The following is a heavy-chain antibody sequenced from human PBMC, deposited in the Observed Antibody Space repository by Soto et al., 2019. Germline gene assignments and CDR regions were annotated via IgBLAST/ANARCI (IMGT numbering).Heavy chain of an antibody. CDR2: INDSGST. CDR3: AKHLGFCSGDGCYRGFDC. V-gene: IGHV4-34*01. D-gene: IGHD2-15*01. CDR1: GASLSGYY. J-gene: IGHJ4*02. Sequence: QVQLQQWGAGLLKPSETLSLTCGVSGASLSGYYRSWIRQPPGKGLEGIGEINDSGSTSYNPSLKSRVTISVDTSKNQFSLKLSSVTAADTAVYYCAKHLGFCSGDGCYRGFDCWGQGTLVTVSS.